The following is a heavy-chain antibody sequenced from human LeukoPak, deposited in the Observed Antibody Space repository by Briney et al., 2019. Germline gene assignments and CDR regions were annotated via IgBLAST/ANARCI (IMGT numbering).Heavy chain of an antibody. D-gene: IGHD3-10*01. CDR1: GFTFSSYS. V-gene: IGHV3-21*01. CDR3: ARDESGGFDY. Sequence: GGSLRLSCAASGFTFSSYSMNWVRQAPGKGLEWVSSISSSSSYIYYADSVKGRFTISRDNSKNTLYLQMNSLRAEDTAVYYCARDESGGFDYWGQGTLVTVSS. CDR2: ISSSSSYI. J-gene: IGHJ4*02.